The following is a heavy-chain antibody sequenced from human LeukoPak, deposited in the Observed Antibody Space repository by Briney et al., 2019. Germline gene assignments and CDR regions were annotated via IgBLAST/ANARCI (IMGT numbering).Heavy chain of an antibody. CDR1: GFTFSSYA. CDR3: PRGSSGPDY. Sequence: GGSLRLSCAASGFTFSSYAMSWVRQAPGKGLEWVSSISASGGSTYYADSVKGRFTISRDNLKTTLHLQMNSLRAEDTAVYYCPRGSSGPDYWGQGTLVTVSS. D-gene: IGHD6-19*01. CDR2: ISASGGST. V-gene: IGHV3-23*01. J-gene: IGHJ4*02.